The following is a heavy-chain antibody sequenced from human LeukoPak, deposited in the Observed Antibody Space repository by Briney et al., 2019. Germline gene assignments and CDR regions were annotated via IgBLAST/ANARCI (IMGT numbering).Heavy chain of an antibody. CDR2: IWFDGSKR. CDR1: GFPFSSYW. V-gene: IGHV3-33*08. J-gene: IGHJ4*02. Sequence: GGSLRLSCVASGFPFSSYWMTWVRQAPVKGLEWVAVIWFDGSKRYYADSVKGRFTISRDDSKNTVYLQMDSLRAEDTAMYYCARDRGDYSDYSDFFDAWGQGILVTVSS. CDR3: ARDRGDYSDYSDFFDA. D-gene: IGHD4-11*01.